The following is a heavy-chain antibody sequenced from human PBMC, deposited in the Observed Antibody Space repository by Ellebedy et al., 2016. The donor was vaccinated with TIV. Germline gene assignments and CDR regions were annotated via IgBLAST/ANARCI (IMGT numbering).Heavy chain of an antibody. Sequence: SETLSLXCTVSGGSISSSSYYWGWIRQPPGKGLEWIGSIYYSGSTYYNPSLKSRVTISVDTSKNQFSLKLSSVTAADTAVYYCAGVAGYEVDYWGQGTLVTVSS. D-gene: IGHD5-12*01. J-gene: IGHJ4*02. CDR1: GGSISSSSYY. CDR2: IYYSGST. CDR3: AGVAGYEVDY. V-gene: IGHV4-39*01.